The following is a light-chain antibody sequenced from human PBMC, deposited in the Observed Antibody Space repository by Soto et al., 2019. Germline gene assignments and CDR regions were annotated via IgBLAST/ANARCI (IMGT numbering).Light chain of an antibody. J-gene: IGKJ4*01. CDR2: AAS. CDR1: QSISSY. Sequence: DIQMTQSPSSLSASVGDRVTITCRASQSISSYLNWYQQKPGKAPKLLIYAASSLQSGVPSRFTGSGSGTDFTRTISSLQPEDFATYYYQQSYSTPLTYGGGTKVEIK. V-gene: IGKV1-39*01. CDR3: QQSYSTPLT.